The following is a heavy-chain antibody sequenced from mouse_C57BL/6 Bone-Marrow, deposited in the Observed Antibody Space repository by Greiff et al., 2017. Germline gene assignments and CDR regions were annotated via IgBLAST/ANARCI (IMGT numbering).Heavy chain of an antibody. V-gene: IGHV1-64*01. CDR2: IHPKSGST. CDR3: ARSYYGYDGAWFAY. Sequence: QVQLQQPGAELVKPGASVKLSCKASGYTFTSYWMHWVKQRPGQGLEWIGMIHPKSGSTNYNEKFKSKATLTVDKSSSTAYMQLSSLTSEDSAVYYCARSYYGYDGAWFAYWGQGTLVTVSA. J-gene: IGHJ3*01. D-gene: IGHD2-9*01. CDR1: GYTFTSYW.